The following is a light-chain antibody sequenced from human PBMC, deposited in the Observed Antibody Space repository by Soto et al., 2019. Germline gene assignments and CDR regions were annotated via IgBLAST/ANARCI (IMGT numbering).Light chain of an antibody. CDR1: SGSVSTSYF. J-gene: IGLJ3*02. CDR3: VLYMGNGIAV. Sequence: QAVVTQEPSFSVSPGGTVTLTCGLSSGSVSTSYFPSWYQQTPGQAPRTLIYNTNTRSSGVPDRFSGSILENKAALTSTGAQADDESDYYCVLYMGNGIAVFGGGTKLTVL. V-gene: IGLV8-61*01. CDR2: NTN.